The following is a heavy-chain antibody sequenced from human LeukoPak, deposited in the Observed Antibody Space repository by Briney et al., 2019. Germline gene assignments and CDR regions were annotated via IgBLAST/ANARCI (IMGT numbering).Heavy chain of an antibody. CDR2: INHSGST. CDR3: ARPYYYDSRIDP. CDR1: GGSFSGYF. Sequence: SETLSLTCAVYGGSFSGYFWSWIRQPPGKGLEWIGEINHSGSTNYNPSLKSRVTMSADTSKNQLSLKLSSVIAADTAVYYCARPYYYDSRIDPWGQGILVAVSS. D-gene: IGHD3-22*01. V-gene: IGHV4-34*01. J-gene: IGHJ5*02.